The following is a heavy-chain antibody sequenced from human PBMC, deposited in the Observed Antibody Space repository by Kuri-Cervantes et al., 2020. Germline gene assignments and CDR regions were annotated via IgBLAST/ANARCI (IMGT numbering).Heavy chain of an antibody. D-gene: IGHD2-2*01. CDR2: IYRI. CDR1: GFTFSDYW. Sequence: GGSLRLSCAASGFTFSDYWMNWVRQPPGKGLEWLSLIYRISADSVKGRFTISRDNAKNSLSLQMNSLRAGDTAVYYCARAPPRPYCSSTSCFLNWYFDLWGRGTLVTVSS. CDR3: ARAPPRPYCSSTSCFLNWYFDL. V-gene: IGHV3-69-1*01. J-gene: IGHJ2*01.